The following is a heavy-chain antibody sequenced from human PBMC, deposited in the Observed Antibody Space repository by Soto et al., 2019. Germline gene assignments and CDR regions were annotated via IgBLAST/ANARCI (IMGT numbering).Heavy chain of an antibody. Sequence: LRLSCAASGFTFSSYWMSWVRQAPGKGLEWVANIKQDGSEKYYVDSVKGRFTISRDNAKNSLYLQMNSLRAEDTAVYYCAREMYYDILSGYYIPLDAFDIWGQGTMVTVSS. J-gene: IGHJ3*02. CDR2: IKQDGSEK. V-gene: IGHV3-7*03. D-gene: IGHD3-9*01. CDR1: GFTFSSYW. CDR3: AREMYYDILSGYYIPLDAFDI.